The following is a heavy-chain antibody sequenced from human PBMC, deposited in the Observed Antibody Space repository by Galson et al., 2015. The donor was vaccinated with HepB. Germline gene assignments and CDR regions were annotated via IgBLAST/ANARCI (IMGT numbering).Heavy chain of an antibody. V-gene: IGHV1-2*04. D-gene: IGHD2-8*01. Sequence: SVKVSCKASGYTFTGYYMHWVRQAPGQGLEWMGWINPNSGGTNYAQKFQGWVTMTRDTSISTAYMELSRLRSDDTAVYYCARAGGWGYCTNGVCYSHWFDPWGQGTLVTVSS. CDR2: INPNSGGT. CDR1: GYTFTGYY. CDR3: ARAGGWGYCTNGVCYSHWFDP. J-gene: IGHJ5*02.